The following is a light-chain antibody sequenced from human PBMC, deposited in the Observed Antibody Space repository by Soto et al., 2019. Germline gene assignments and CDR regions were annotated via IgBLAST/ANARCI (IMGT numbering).Light chain of an antibody. CDR2: TDN. CDR1: NSNIGSNT. Sequence: QSVLTQPPSASGTPGQRVTISCSGSNSNIGSNTVNWYQQLPGAAPKLVIYTDNQRPSGVPDRFSGSKSGTSASLAISGLQSEDEADYYCAAWDNRLNGPMFGGGTQLTVL. J-gene: IGLJ3*02. V-gene: IGLV1-44*01. CDR3: AAWDNRLNGPM.